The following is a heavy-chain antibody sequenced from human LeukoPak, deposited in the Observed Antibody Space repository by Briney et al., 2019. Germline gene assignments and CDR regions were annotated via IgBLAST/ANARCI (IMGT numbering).Heavy chain of an antibody. J-gene: IGHJ6*03. CDR3: ASCSSTSCHNYYYYYYMDV. CDR2: IIPIFGTA. V-gene: IGHV1-69*13. CDR1: GGTFSSYA. Sequence: SVKVSCKASGGTFSSYAISWVRQAPGQGLEWMGGIIPIFGTANYAQKFQGRVTITADESTSTAYMELSSLRSEDTAVYYCASCSSTSCHNYYYYYYMDVWGKGTTVTVSS. D-gene: IGHD2-2*01.